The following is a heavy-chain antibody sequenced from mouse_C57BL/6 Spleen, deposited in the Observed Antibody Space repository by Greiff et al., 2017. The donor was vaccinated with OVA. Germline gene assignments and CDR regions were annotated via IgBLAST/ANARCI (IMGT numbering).Heavy chain of an antibody. V-gene: IGHV1-82*01. CDR3: ARWNYFDY. CDR1: GYAFSSSW. J-gene: IGHJ2*01. Sequence: QVQLKQSGPELVKPGASVKISCKASGYAFSSSWMNWVKQRPGKGLEWIGRIYPGDGDTNYNGKFEGKATLTADKSSSTAYMQLSSLTSEDSAVYFCARWNYFDYWGQGTTLTVSS. CDR2: IYPGDGDT.